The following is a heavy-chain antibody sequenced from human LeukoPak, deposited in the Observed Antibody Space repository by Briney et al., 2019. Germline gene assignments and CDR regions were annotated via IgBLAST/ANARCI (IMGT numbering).Heavy chain of an antibody. D-gene: IGHD3-10*01. CDR3: ATADPANYYRERDP. V-gene: IGHV1-2*02. J-gene: IGHJ5*02. CDR1: GYTFTGYY. Sequence: GASVKVSCKASGYTFTGYYMHWVRQAPGQGLEWMGWINPNSGGTNYAQKFQGRVSMTRDTSISTAYMELSSLRSDDTAVYYCATADPANYYRERDPWGQGTLVTVSS. CDR2: INPNSGGT.